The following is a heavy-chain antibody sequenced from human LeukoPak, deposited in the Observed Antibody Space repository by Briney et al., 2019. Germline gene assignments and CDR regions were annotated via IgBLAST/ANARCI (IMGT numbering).Heavy chain of an antibody. D-gene: IGHD5-24*01. CDR1: GFTSSKYW. J-gene: IGHJ4*02. CDR3: GRGRSMND. V-gene: IGHV3-7*01. CDR2: IAEDGSEK. Sequence: GGSLRLSCEASGFTSSKYWMSWVRQAPGKGLECVANIAEDGSEKYYVDSVKGRITISRDNAKNTLYLQMNSLRVDDTAVYYCGRGRSMNDWGQGTLVTVSS.